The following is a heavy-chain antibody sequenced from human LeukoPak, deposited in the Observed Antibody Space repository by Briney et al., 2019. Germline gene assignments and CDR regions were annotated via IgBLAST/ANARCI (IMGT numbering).Heavy chain of an antibody. Sequence: SETLSLTCTASGGSISSGSYCWSWTRQPDGKGRVWIVRIYNSGSTNYNPSLKRRVTISVDTSKNQFTLKLSSVSAADTAVYYCARTGEEGIDYWGQGTLVTVSS. D-gene: IGHD7-27*01. V-gene: IGHV4-61*02. CDR3: ARTGEEGIDY. J-gene: IGHJ4*02. CDR1: GGSISSGSYC. CDR2: IYNSGST.